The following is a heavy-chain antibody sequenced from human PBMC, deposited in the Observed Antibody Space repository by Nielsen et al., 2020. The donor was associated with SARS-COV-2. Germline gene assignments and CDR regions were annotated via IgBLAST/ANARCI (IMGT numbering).Heavy chain of an antibody. CDR2: ISAYNGNT. D-gene: IGHD3-9*01. J-gene: IGHJ6*02. Sequence: ASVKVSCKASGYTFTSYGISWVRQAPGQGLEWMGWISAYNGNTNYAQKLQGRVTMTTDTSTSTAYMEPRSLRSDDTAVYYCARETEYDILTGYDPGKDYYYGMDVWGQGTTVTVSS. V-gene: IGHV1-18*01. CDR1: GYTFTSYG. CDR3: ARETEYDILTGYDPGKDYYYGMDV.